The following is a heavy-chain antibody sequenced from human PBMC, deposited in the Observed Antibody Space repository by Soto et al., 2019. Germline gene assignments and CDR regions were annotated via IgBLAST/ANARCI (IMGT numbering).Heavy chain of an antibody. J-gene: IGHJ3*02. V-gene: IGHV3-30-3*01. CDR1: GSTFSSYD. CDR3: VRGPSHGAFDI. Sequence: QVHLVESGGDVVQPGRSLRLSCAASGSTFSSYDIHWVRRAPGKGLEWVAYISPDGNNAYYADSVKGRFTISRDNARNTVYLQVNSLRPEDTAVYHCVRGPSHGAFDIWGQGTLVTVSS. CDR2: ISPDGNNA.